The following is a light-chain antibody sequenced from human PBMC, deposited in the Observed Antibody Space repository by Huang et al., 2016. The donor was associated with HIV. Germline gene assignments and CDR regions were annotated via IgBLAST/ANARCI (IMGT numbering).Light chain of an antibody. V-gene: IGKV1-5*03. CDR3: QQYSRSAT. Sequence: DIQMTQSPSTLSAAVGDRVTITCRASQSVTIWLAWFQQKPGKAPKLLIYKASTLERGGPSRFSGSGSGTEFTLTIDSLQPDDVATYYCQQYSRSATFGQGTKLEIK. J-gene: IGKJ2*01. CDR2: KAS. CDR1: QSVTIW.